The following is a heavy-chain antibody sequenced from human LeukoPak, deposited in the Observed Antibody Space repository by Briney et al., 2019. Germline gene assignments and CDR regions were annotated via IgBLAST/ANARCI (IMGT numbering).Heavy chain of an antibody. V-gene: IGHV3-21*04. D-gene: IGHD3-16*01. CDR2: ISSSSSYI. CDR3: AKDRLAGGPQLTDY. Sequence: KPGGSLRLSCAASGFTFSSYSMNWVRQAPGKGLEWVSSISSSSSYIYYADSVKGRFTISRDNAKNSLYLQMNSLRAEDTAVYYCAKDRLAGGPQLTDYWGQGTLVTVSS. J-gene: IGHJ4*02. CDR1: GFTFSSYS.